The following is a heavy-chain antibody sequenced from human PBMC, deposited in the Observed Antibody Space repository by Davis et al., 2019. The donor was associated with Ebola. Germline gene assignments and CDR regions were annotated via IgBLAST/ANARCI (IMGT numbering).Heavy chain of an antibody. V-gene: IGHV3-74*01. CDR1: GFTFSSYW. D-gene: IGHD4-23*01. Sequence: GESLKISCAAAGFTFSSYWMHWVRQAPGKWLEWVSRINEDGNTINHAAAVRGRFTISRDSSQNTLHLQMSSLRAEDTALYYCVKDFGGNEDSWGQGTLVTVSS. CDR2: INEDGNTI. CDR3: VKDFGGNEDS. J-gene: IGHJ4*02.